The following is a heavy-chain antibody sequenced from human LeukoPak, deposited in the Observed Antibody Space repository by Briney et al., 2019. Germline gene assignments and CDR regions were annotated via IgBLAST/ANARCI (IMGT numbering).Heavy chain of an antibody. V-gene: IGHV3-48*04. CDR2: ISSSGSTI. CDR3: ARDTYYDSSGYYAGY. D-gene: IGHD3-22*01. J-gene: IGHJ4*02. Sequence: GGSLRLSCVASGFTFSNYSMNWVRQAPGKGLEWVSYISSSGSTIYYADSVKGRFTISRDNAKNSLYLQMNSLRAEDTAVYYCARDTYYDSSGYYAGYWGQGTLVTVSS. CDR1: GFTFSNYS.